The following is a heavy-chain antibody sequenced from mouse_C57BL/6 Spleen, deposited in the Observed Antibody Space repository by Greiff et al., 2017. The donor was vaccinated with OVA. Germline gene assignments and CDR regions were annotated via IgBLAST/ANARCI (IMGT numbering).Heavy chain of an antibody. CDR2: VYPYNGGT. Sequence: EVQLQQSGPVLVTPGPSVTISCKASGFTFTDYYMHWVKQSPGKSLEWIGLVYPYNGGTSYNQKFKGKATLTVDTSSSTAYMELNSLTSEDSAVYYCAGFADYAFADWGQGTLVTVSA. J-gene: IGHJ3*01. D-gene: IGHD2-4*01. CDR1: GFTFTDYY. V-gene: IGHV1-36*01. CDR3: AGFADYAFAD.